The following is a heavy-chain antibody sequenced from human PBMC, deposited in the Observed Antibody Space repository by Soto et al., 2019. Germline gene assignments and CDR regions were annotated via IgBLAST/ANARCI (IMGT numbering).Heavy chain of an antibody. Sequence: EVQLVESGGGLVQPGGSLRLSCAASGFTFSGYWMSWVRQAPGKGLEWVANIKQDGSRKYYVDSVKGRFTISRDNAKNSLYLLMNSLRAEDTAVYYCATNYRYSSSINCFGFDYWGQGTLVTVSS. CDR2: IKQDGSRK. V-gene: IGHV3-7*01. CDR3: ATNYRYSSSINCFGFDY. J-gene: IGHJ4*02. D-gene: IGHD2-2*01. CDR1: GFTFSGYW.